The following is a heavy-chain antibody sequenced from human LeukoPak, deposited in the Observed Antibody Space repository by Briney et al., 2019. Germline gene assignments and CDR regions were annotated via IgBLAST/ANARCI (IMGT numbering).Heavy chain of an antibody. Sequence: GRSLRLSCAASGFTFSSYGMHWVRQAPGKGLEWVAVIWYDGSNKFCADSVKGRFTISRENSKNTLYLQMNSMRAEDTAVYYCAKDGRGYCSGGSCLWDYCGQGTLVTVSS. CDR1: GFTFSSYG. J-gene: IGHJ4*02. CDR2: IWYDGSNK. V-gene: IGHV3-33*06. D-gene: IGHD2-15*01. CDR3: AKDGRGYCSGGSCLWDY.